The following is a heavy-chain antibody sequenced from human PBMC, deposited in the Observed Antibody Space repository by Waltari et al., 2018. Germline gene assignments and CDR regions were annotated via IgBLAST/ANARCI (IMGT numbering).Heavy chain of an antibody. CDR1: GFTFSNYD. Sequence: QVQLLESGGGVVQPGGSLRLSCAASGFTFSNYDMHWVRQAPGKGLGWVAFVRYDGGNSYNIDSVKGRFTVSRDNSKNTLYVQMNSLRPEDTAIYYCARGGMGYYYSDYWGQGTLVLVSS. CDR3: ARGGMGYYYSDY. V-gene: IGHV3-30*02. CDR2: VRYDGGNS. D-gene: IGHD1-1*01. J-gene: IGHJ4*02.